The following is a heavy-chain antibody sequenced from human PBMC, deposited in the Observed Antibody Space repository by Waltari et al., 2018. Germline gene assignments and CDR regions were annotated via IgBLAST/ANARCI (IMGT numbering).Heavy chain of an antibody. Sequence: EVQLVESGGGLVKPGGSLRLSCAASGFPFSSYSMNWVRQAPGKGLEWVSSISSSSSYIYYADSVKGRFTISRDNAKNSLYLQMNSLRAEDTAVYYCARDGCSSTSCYYDYWGQGTLVTVSS. V-gene: IGHV3-21*01. CDR1: GFPFSSYS. J-gene: IGHJ4*02. CDR3: ARDGCSSTSCYYDY. CDR2: ISSSSSYI. D-gene: IGHD2-2*01.